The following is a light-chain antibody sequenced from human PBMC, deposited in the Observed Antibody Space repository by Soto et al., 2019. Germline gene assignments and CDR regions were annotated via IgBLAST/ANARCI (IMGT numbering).Light chain of an antibody. V-gene: IGLV2-14*01. J-gene: IGLJ1*01. CDR2: DVS. Sequence: QSALTQPASVSGSPGQSITISCTGTSSDVGGYNYVSWYQQHPGKAPKLMIYDVSNRPSGVSNRFSGSKSGNTASLTISGLQAEVEADYYCSSYTSSSSSLFGTGTKLTVL. CDR1: SSDVGGYNY. CDR3: SSYTSSSSSL.